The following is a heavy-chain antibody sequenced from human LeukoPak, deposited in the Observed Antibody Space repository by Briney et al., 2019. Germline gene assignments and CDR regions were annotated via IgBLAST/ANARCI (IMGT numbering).Heavy chain of an antibody. CDR1: GGPISSYY. J-gene: IGHJ4*02. Sequence: SEPLSLPCSVSGGPISSYYWSWLRQPPGKAREGFGYIYQSGSTNYNPSLNSRVTISVDTSKNQFSLKLSSVTAADTAVYYCARVNRIAVAPIHLDYWGQGTLVTVSS. V-gene: IGHV4-59*01. CDR2: IYQSGST. D-gene: IGHD6-19*01. CDR3: ARVNRIAVAPIHLDY.